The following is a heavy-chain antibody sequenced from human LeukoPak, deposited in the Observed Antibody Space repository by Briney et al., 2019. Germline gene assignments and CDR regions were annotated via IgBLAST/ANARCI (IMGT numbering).Heavy chain of an antibody. Sequence: SETLSLTCTVSGGSISSYYWSWIRQPPGKGLEWIGYIYYSGSTNYNPSLKSRVTISVDTSKNQFSLELSSVTAADTAVYYCARTAVAVLGGFDPWGQGTLVTVSS. CDR1: GGSISSYY. V-gene: IGHV4-59*01. J-gene: IGHJ5*02. CDR2: IYYSGST. CDR3: ARTAVAVLGGFDP. D-gene: IGHD6-19*01.